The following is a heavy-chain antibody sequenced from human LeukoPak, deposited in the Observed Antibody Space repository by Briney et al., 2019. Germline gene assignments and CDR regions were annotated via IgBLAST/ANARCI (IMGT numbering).Heavy chain of an antibody. CDR1: GGSISSGDYY. J-gene: IGHJ5*02. D-gene: IGHD5-18*01. V-gene: IGHV4-30-4*08. CDR3: ARAYRTNTAMAS. Sequence: PSETLSLTCTVSGGSISSGDYYWIWIRQPPGKGLEWIGYIYYSGSTYYNPSLKSRVIISVDTSKNQFSLKLSSVTAADAAVYYCARAYRTNTAMASWGQGTLVTVSS. CDR2: IYYSGST.